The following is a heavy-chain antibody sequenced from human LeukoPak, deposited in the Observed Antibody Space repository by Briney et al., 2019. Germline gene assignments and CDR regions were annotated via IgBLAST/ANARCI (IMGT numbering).Heavy chain of an antibody. V-gene: IGHV3-7*01. D-gene: IGHD2-15*01. Sequence: HPGGSLRLSCTASGFTFSSYWMTWVRQAPGKGLEWVANIEPAGSATYYVDSVKGRFTISRDNAENLLYLQMNSLRAEDSAVYHCGRFGYVAAVDSWGQGALVTVSS. CDR1: GFTFSSYW. CDR2: IEPAGSAT. J-gene: IGHJ4*02. CDR3: GRFGYVAAVDS.